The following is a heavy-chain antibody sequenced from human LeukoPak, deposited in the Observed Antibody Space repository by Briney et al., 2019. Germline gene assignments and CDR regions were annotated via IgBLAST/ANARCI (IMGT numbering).Heavy chain of an antibody. D-gene: IGHD3-3*01. CDR2: MNPNSGNT. J-gene: IGHJ6*02. Sequence: ASVTVSCKASGYTFTSYDINWVRQAPGQGLEWMGWMNPNSGNTGYAQKFQGRVTMTRNTSISTAYMELSSLRSEDTAVYYCARVSYDFWSGYYTEYYGMDVWGQGTTVTVSS. CDR3: ARVSYDFWSGYYTEYYGMDV. CDR1: GYTFTSYD. V-gene: IGHV1-8*01.